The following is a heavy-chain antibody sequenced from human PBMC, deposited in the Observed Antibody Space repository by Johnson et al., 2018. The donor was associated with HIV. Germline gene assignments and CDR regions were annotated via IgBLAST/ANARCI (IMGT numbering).Heavy chain of an antibody. J-gene: IGHJ3*01. Sequence: QLVESGGSVVQPGRSLRLSCAASGFTFSSYAMHWVRQAPGKGLEWVAVISYDGSNKYYADSVKGRFTISRDNSKNTLYLQMNSLRAGDTAVYYCARGYGGDCYNAFDLWGQGTMVTVSS. CDR1: GFTFSSYA. D-gene: IGHD2-21*02. V-gene: IGHV3-30*04. CDR2: ISYDGSNK. CDR3: ARGYGGDCYNAFDL.